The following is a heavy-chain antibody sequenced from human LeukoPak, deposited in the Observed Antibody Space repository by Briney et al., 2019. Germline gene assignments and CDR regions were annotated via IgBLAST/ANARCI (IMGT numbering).Heavy chain of an antibody. Sequence: GGSLRLSCAASGFTFSSYSMNWVRQAPGKGLQWVSALSGSGGSTYYADSVKGRFTIFRDNSKNTMYLQMNSLRAEDTAVYYCAKGSMGRGPDYWGQGTLVTVSS. D-gene: IGHD3-10*01. CDR1: GFTFSSYS. J-gene: IGHJ4*02. CDR2: LSGSGGST. V-gene: IGHV3-23*01. CDR3: AKGSMGRGPDY.